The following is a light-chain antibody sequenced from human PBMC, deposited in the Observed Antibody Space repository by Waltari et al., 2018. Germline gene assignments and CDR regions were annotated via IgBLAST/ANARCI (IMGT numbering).Light chain of an antibody. CDR2: DVS. CDR1: SSDVGVYNY. J-gene: IGLJ2*01. CDR3: CSYAGSPHVV. Sequence: QSALTQPRSVSGSPGPSVTISCTGTSSDVGVYNYVSWYQQHPGKAPKLMIYDVSKRPSGVPDRFSGSKSGNTASLTISGLQAEDEADYYCCSYAGSPHVVFGGGTKLTVL. V-gene: IGLV2-11*01.